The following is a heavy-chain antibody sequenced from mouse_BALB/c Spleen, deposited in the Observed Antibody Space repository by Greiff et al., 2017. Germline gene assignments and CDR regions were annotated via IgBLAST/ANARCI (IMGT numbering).Heavy chain of an antibody. D-gene: IGHD2-2*01. CDR3: KSAECGDDDYFDY. V-gene: IGHV1S53*02. CDR2: ISPGNGDI. J-gene: IGHJ2*01. Sequence: QVQLKESDAELVKPGASVKISCKASGYTFTDHAIHWVQQKPEQGLEWIGYISPGNGDIKYNEKFKGQATLSADKSSSTAYMQLNSLTSEESAVYVCKSAECGDDDYFDYWGQGTTLTVSS. CDR1: GYTFTDHA.